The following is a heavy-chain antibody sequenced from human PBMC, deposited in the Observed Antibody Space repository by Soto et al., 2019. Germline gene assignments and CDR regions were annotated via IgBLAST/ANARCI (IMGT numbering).Heavy chain of an antibody. D-gene: IGHD3-3*02. CDR2: MTYDGATE. CDR1: GFTFSDYV. V-gene: IGHV3-30*14. J-gene: IGHJ3*01. CDR3: ARVRLSIAVNDALDV. Sequence: VRLMESGGGVVQPGTSLRLSCAASGFTFSDYVIHWVHQAAGKGLEWVASMTYDGATEYYADSVKGRFTMSRDNSKRALSLQMNSLRPDDTAVYYCARVRLSIAVNDALDVWGQGTTVTVSS.